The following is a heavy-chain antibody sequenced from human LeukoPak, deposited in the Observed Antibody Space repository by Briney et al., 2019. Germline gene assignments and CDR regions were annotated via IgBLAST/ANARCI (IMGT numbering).Heavy chain of an antibody. D-gene: IGHD3-9*01. Sequence: PSETLSLTCTVSGYSISSGYYWGWIRQPSGKGLEWIGSIYHSGSTYYNPSLKSRVTISVDTSKNQFSLKLSSVTAADTAVYYCARDRGLRYFDWSIMGYYFDYWGQGTLVTVSS. J-gene: IGHJ4*02. CDR3: ARDRGLRYFDWSIMGYYFDY. CDR2: IYHSGST. V-gene: IGHV4-38-2*02. CDR1: GYSISSGYY.